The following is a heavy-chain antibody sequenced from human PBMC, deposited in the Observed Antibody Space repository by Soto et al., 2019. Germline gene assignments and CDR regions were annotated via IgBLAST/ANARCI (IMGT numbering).Heavy chain of an antibody. D-gene: IGHD3-9*01. Sequence: SETLSLTCTVSGGSISSYYWSWIRQPPGKGLEWIGYIYYSGSTNYNPSLKSRVTISVDTSKNQFSLKLSSVTAADTAVYYCARQSPGGDYDILTGYYYYFDYWGQGTLVTVSS. CDR1: GGSISSYY. V-gene: IGHV4-59*01. CDR2: IYYSGST. CDR3: ARQSPGGDYDILTGYYYYFDY. J-gene: IGHJ4*02.